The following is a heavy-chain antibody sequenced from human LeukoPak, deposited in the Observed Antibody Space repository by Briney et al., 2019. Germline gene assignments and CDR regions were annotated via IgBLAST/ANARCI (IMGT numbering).Heavy chain of an antibody. J-gene: IGHJ5*02. CDR2: ISSNGGST. V-gene: IGHV3-64*01. CDR1: GFTFSSYA. Sequence: GGSLRLSCAASGFTFSSYAMHWVRQAPGKGLEYVSAISSNGGSTYYANSVKGRFTISRDNSKNTLYLQMGSLGAEDMAVYYCARDSESAFDPWGQRTLVTVSS. CDR3: ARDSESAFDP.